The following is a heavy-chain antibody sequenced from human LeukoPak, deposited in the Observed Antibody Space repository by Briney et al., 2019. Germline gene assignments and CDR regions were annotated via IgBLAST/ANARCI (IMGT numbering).Heavy chain of an antibody. D-gene: IGHD6-19*01. V-gene: IGHV1-2*02. CDR3: ARDRTGQWLVPG. Sequence: GASVKVSCKASGYTFTGYYMHWVRQAPGQGLEWMGWINPNSGGTNYAQKFQGRVTMTRDTSISTAYMELSRLRSDDTAVYYCARDRTGQWLVPGWSQGTLVTVSS. CDR2: INPNSGGT. J-gene: IGHJ4*02. CDR1: GYTFTGYY.